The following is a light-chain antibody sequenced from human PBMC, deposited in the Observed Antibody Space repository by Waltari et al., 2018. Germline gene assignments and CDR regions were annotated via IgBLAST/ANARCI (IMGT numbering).Light chain of an antibody. V-gene: IGKV3-20*01. CDR1: QSVSSNY. Sequence: EIVLTQSPGTLSLSPGERASLSCRTSQSVSSNYLAWYQQRPGQAPRLLIYGASSRAIGIPDRFSGSGSGTDFTLTISRLEPEDFAVYYCQQGVTFGGGTRVEIK. CDR3: QQGVT. CDR2: GAS. J-gene: IGKJ4*01.